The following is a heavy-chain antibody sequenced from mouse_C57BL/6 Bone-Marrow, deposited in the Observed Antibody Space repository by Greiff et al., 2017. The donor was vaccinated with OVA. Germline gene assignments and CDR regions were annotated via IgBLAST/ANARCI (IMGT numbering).Heavy chain of an antibody. V-gene: IGHV1-64*01. CDR3: ARWSYDSWFAY. CDR1: GYTFTSYW. J-gene: IGHJ3*01. Sequence: QVQLKQPGAELVKPGASVKLSCKASGYTFTSYWMHWVKQRPGQGLEWIGMIHPNSGSTNYNEKFKSKATLTVDKSSSTAYMQLSSLTSEDSAVYYCARWSYDSWFAYWGQGTLVTVSA. CDR2: IHPNSGST. D-gene: IGHD2-4*01.